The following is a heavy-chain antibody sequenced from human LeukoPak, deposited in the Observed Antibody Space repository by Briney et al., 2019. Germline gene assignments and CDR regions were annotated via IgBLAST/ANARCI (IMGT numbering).Heavy chain of an antibody. D-gene: IGHD6-13*01. CDR3: AKDIRGSTSWYGLDY. CDR1: GFTFDDYA. V-gene: IGHV3-43D*03. CDR2: ISWDGGST. J-gene: IGHJ4*02. Sequence: GGSLRLSCAASGFTFDDYAMHWVRQAPGKGLEWVSLISWDGGSTYYADSVKGRFTISRDNSKNSLFLQMNSLRAEDTALYFCAKDIRGSTSWYGLDYWGQGTLVTVSS.